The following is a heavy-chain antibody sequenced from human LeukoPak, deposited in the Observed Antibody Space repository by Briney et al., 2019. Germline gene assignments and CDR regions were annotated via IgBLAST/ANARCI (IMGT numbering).Heavy chain of an antibody. J-gene: IGHJ4*02. D-gene: IGHD6-19*01. CDR2: IRSKANSYAT. Sequence: GGSLRLSCAASGFTFSGSAMHWVRQASGKGLEWVGRIRSKANSYATAYAALVKGRFTISRDDSKNTAYLQMNSLKTEDTAVYYCTRHDSSGFVYWGQGTLVTVSS. CDR3: TRHDSSGFVY. CDR1: GFTFSGSA. V-gene: IGHV3-73*01.